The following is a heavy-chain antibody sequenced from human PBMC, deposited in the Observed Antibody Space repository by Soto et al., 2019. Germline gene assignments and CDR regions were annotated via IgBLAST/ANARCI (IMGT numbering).Heavy chain of an antibody. CDR1: GGSISSGGYY. CDR2: IYYSGST. D-gene: IGHD6-19*01. CDR3: ARAPNEHSSGWYFDY. V-gene: IGHV4-31*03. Sequence: SETLSLTCTVSGGSISSGGYYWSWIRQHPGKGLEWIGYIYYSGSTYYNPSLKSRVTISVDTSKNQFSLKLSSVTAADTAVYYCARAPNEHSSGWYFDYWGQGTLVTVS. J-gene: IGHJ4*02.